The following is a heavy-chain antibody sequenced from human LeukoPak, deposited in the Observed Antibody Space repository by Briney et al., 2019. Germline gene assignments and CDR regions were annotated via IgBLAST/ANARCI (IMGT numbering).Heavy chain of an antibody. D-gene: IGHD3-10*01. Sequence: KTSETLSLTCAVYGGSFSGYYWSWIRQPPGKGLEWIGEINHSGSTNYNPSLKSRGTISVDTSKNQFSLKLSSVTAADTAVYYCARDFGDKLDYWGQGTLVTVAS. CDR1: GGSFSGYY. J-gene: IGHJ4*02. CDR3: ARDFGDKLDY. CDR2: INHSGST. V-gene: IGHV4-34*01.